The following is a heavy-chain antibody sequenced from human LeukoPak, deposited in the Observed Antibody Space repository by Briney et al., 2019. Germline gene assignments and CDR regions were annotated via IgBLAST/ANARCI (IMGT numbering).Heavy chain of an antibody. J-gene: IGHJ6*02. CDR3: AKDQGSGGSSGYSYGMDV. CDR1: GFTFSSYA. Sequence: PGGSLRLSCAASGFTFSSYAMHWVRQAPGKGLEWVAVISYDGSNKYYADSVKGRFTISRDNSKNTLYLQMNSLRAEDTAVYYCAKDQGSGGSSGYSYGMDVWGQGTTVTVSS. V-gene: IGHV3-30*04. CDR2: ISYDGSNK. D-gene: IGHD3-22*01.